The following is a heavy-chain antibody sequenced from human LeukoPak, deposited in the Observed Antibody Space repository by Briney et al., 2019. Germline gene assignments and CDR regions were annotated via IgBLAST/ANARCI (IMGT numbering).Heavy chain of an antibody. D-gene: IGHD6-19*01. CDR1: GFTFSSYG. Sequence: PGGSLRLSCAASGFTFSSYGMHWVRQAPGKGLEWVAVISYDGSNKYYADSVKGRFTISRDNSKNTLYLQMNSLRAEDTAVYYCATSTSQHDVAVAGNLDYWGQGTLVTVSS. CDR3: ATSTSQHDVAVAGNLDY. CDR2: ISYDGSNK. V-gene: IGHV3-30*03. J-gene: IGHJ4*02.